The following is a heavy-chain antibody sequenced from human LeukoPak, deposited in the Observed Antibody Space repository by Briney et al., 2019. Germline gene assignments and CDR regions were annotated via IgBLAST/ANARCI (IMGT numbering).Heavy chain of an antibody. CDR2: ISSSSSTI. V-gene: IGHV3-48*01. J-gene: IGHJ4*02. CDR3: AREDLRQWLVLGYFDY. D-gene: IGHD6-19*01. CDR1: GFTFSSYS. Sequence: GGSLRLSCAASGFTFSSYSMNWVRQAPGKGLEWVSYISSSSSTIYYADSVKGRFTISRDNAKNSLYLQMNSLRAEDTAVYYCAREDLRQWLVLGYFDYWGQGTLVTASS.